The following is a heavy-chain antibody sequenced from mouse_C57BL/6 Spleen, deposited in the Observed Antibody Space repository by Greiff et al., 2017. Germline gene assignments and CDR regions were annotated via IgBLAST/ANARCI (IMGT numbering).Heavy chain of an antibody. V-gene: IGHV1-50*01. CDR2: IDPSDSYT. CDR3: ARRLTTEDY. J-gene: IGHJ2*01. Sequence: VQLVEPGAELVKPGASVKLSCKASGYTFTSYWMQWVKQRPGQGLEWIGEIDPSDSYTNYNQKFKGKATLTVDTSSSTAYMQLSSLTSEDSAVYYCARRLTTEDYWGQGTTLTVSS. CDR1: GYTFTSYW. D-gene: IGHD1-1*01.